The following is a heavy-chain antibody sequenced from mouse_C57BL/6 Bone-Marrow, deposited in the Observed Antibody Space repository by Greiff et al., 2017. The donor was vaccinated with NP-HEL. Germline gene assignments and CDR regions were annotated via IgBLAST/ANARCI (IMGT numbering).Heavy chain of an antibody. CDR1: GYTFTNYW. V-gene: IGHV1-63*01. J-gene: IGHJ1*03. Sequence: QVQLKQSGAELVRPGTSVKMSCKASGYTFTNYWIGWAKQRPGHGLEWIGDIYPGGGYTNYHEKFKGKATLTADKASNTVYMQVSSLTSEDTAIYYCARSGGSSPHWYFDVWGTGTTVTVSS. D-gene: IGHD1-1*01. CDR3: ARSGGSSPHWYFDV. CDR2: IYPGGGYT.